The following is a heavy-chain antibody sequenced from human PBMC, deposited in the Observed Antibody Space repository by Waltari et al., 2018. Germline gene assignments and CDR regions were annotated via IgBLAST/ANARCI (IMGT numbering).Heavy chain of an antibody. CDR3: ASTVYYDSSGWTYYFDY. D-gene: IGHD3-22*01. Sequence: QLQLQESGPGLVKPSETLSLPCTVSGGSISSSSSYWGWIRQPPGKGLEWIGSNYYSGSTDYNPSLKSRVTISVDTSKNQFSLKLSSVTAADTAVYYCASTVYYDSSGWTYYFDYWGQGTLVTVSS. CDR2: NYYSGST. V-gene: IGHV4-39*01. CDR1: GGSISSSSSY. J-gene: IGHJ4*02.